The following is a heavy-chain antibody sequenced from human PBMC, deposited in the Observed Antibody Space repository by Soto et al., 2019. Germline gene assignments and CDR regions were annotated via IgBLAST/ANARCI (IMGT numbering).Heavy chain of an antibody. Sequence: GGSLRLSCAASGFTFSSYGMHWVRQAPGKGLEWVAVISYDGSNKYYADSVKGRFTISRDNSKNTLYLQMNSLRAEDTAVYYCAKDRHEYSSSPPPDYWGQGTLVTVSS. J-gene: IGHJ4*02. D-gene: IGHD6-6*01. CDR1: GFTFSSYG. CDR2: ISYDGSNK. V-gene: IGHV3-30*18. CDR3: AKDRHEYSSSPPPDY.